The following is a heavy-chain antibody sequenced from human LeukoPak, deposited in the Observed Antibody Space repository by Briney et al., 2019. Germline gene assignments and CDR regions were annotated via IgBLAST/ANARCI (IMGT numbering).Heavy chain of an antibody. CDR1: GGSISSGDYY. V-gene: IGHV4-30-4*01. J-gene: IGHJ3*02. CDR2: IYYSGST. Sequence: SETLSLTCTVSGGSISSGDYYWSWIRQPPGKGLEWIGYIYYSGSTYYNPSLKSRVTISVDTSKNQFSLKLSSVTAADTAVYYCAREGGVTATRGAFDIWGQGTMVTVSS. CDR3: AREGGVTATRGAFDI. D-gene: IGHD2-21*02.